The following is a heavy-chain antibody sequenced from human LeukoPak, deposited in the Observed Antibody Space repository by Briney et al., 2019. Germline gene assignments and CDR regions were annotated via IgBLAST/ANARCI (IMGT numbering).Heavy chain of an antibody. CDR2: ISYDGSNK. CDR1: GFTFSSYA. CDR3: ARGKDGDPTLFDP. V-gene: IGHV3-30*04. D-gene: IGHD4-17*01. J-gene: IGHJ5*02. Sequence: GGSLRLSCAASGFTFSSYAMRWVRQAPGKGLEWVAVISYDGSNKYYADSVKGRFTISRDNSKNTLYLQMNSLRAEDTAVYYCARGKDGDPTLFDPWGQGTLVTVSS.